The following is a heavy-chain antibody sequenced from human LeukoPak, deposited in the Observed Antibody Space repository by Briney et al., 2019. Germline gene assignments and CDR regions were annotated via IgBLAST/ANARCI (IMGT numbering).Heavy chain of an antibody. CDR3: ASYPRYSSTPPFDY. CDR2: INPNSGGT. CDR1: GYTFTDYY. J-gene: IGHJ4*02. V-gene: IGHV1-2*06. Sequence: ASVKVSCKASGYTFTDYYIHWVRQAPGQGLEWMGRINPNSGGTNYAQRFQGRVTMTRDTTISTAYMELNRLTSDDTAVYYCASYPRYSSTPPFDYWGQGTPVTVSS. D-gene: IGHD6-19*01.